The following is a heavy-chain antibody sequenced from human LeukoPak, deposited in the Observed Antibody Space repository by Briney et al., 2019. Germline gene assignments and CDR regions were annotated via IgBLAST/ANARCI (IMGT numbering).Heavy chain of an antibody. J-gene: IGHJ4*02. CDR2: NSYSGNT. CDR3: ARGYSGTYLTVGY. V-gene: IGHV4-59*01. D-gene: IGHD1-26*01. CDR1: GGSISTYY. Sequence: SGTLSLTCTVSGGSISTYYWTWIRQTPGKGLEWIGYNSYSGNTNYNPSLKSRVTISVDMSKNQFSLELSSVTAADTAMYYCARGYSGTYLTVGYWGQGTLVTVSS.